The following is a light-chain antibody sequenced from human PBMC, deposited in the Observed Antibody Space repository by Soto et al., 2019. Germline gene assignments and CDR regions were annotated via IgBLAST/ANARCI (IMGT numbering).Light chain of an antibody. Sequence: EIVLTQSPGTLSLSPGERATLSCRASKSVSSSYLAWYQQKPGQAPRLLIYGASSSATGIPDRFSGSGSGTDFTLTISRLEPEDFAVYYFQQYGSSPPTYTFGQGTKLEIK. CDR2: GAS. CDR3: QQYGSSPPTYT. CDR1: KSVSSSY. J-gene: IGKJ2*01. V-gene: IGKV3-20*01.